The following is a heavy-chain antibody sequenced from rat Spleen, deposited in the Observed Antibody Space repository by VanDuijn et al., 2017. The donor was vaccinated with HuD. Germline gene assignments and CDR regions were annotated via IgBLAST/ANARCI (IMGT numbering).Heavy chain of an antibody. J-gene: IGHJ2*01. CDR2: ISSGGGGT. CDR3: ARRDFSSFIYAFFDY. CDR1: GFTFSNYD. D-gene: IGHD1-2*01. Sequence: EVQLVESGGGLVQPGRSLKLSCAASGFTFSNYDMAWVRQAPKKGLEWVSSISSGGGGTYYSDSVKGRFTISRDNAKNTQYLQMDSLRSEDTATYFCARRDFSSFIYAFFDYWGQGVMVTVSS. V-gene: IGHV5S23*01.